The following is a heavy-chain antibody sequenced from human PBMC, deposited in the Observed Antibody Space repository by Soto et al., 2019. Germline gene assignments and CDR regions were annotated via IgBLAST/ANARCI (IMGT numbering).Heavy chain of an antibody. Sequence: ASVKVSCKVSGYTLTELSMHWVRQAPGKGLEWMGGFDPEDGETIYAQKFQGRVTMTEVTSTDKAYMELSSLRSEDTAVYYCATSLSVWGSYRYQGARFPAYCGQGTLVTVCS. J-gene: IGHJ4*02. CDR2: FDPEDGET. CDR1: GYTLTELS. D-gene: IGHD3-16*02. CDR3: ATSLSVWGSYRYQGARFPAY. V-gene: IGHV1-24*01.